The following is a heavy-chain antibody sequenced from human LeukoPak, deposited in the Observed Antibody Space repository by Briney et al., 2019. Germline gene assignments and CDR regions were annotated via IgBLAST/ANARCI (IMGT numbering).Heavy chain of an antibody. V-gene: IGHV4-39*01. CDR1: GGSISSSSYY. D-gene: IGHD3-10*01. Sequence: PSETLSLTCTVSGGSISSSSYYWGWIRQPPGKGLEWLGSIYYSGSTYYNPSLKSRVTISVDTSKNQFALKLSSVTAADTAVYYCARQEGGYYGSGSYYPDYYYYVDVWGKGTTVTVSS. CDR2: IYYSGST. J-gene: IGHJ6*03. CDR3: ARQEGGYYGSGSYYPDYYYYVDV.